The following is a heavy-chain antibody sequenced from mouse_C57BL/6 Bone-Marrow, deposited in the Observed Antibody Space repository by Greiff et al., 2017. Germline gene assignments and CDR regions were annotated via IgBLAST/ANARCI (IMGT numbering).Heavy chain of an antibody. J-gene: IGHJ3*01. CDR1: GFNIKNTY. CDR3: AGSVISTVVEGAY. V-gene: IGHV14-3*01. Sequence: VQLQQSVAELVRPGASVKLSCTASGFNIKNTYMHWVKQRPEQGLEWIGRIDPANGNTKYAPKFQGKATITADTSSNTAYLQLSSLTSEDTAIYYCAGSVISTVVEGAYWGQGTLVTVSA. D-gene: IGHD1-1*01. CDR2: IDPANGNT.